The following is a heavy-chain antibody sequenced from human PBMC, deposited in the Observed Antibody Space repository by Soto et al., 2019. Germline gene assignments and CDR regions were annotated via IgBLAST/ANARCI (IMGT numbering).Heavy chain of an antibody. D-gene: IGHD3-10*01. V-gene: IGHV3-33*01. Sequence: QVQLVESGGGVVQPGTSLRLSCVASGFTFDSHGMHGVRQAPGKGLERVAIIWGDASKTYYADSAKGRFTSSRDNSKNTAYLELNSVRADDTAVYYCAPGEGTFDSWGQGALVTVSS. CDR3: APGEGTFDS. CDR1: GFTFDSHG. CDR2: IWGDASKT. J-gene: IGHJ4*02.